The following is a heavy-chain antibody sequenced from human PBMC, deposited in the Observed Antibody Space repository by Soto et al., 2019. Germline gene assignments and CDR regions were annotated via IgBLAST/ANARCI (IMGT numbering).Heavy chain of an antibody. Sequence: EVQMVESGGGLVQPGGSLRLSCAASGYIFSGYWMNWVRQAPGKGLEWVANIKQDGSERYYVDSVEGRFTISRDNAKNSLYLQMNSLRVEDTAVYYCAKKVNSGSGSQYFDYWGQGTLVTVSS. CDR1: GYIFSGYW. CDR2: IKQDGSER. J-gene: IGHJ4*02. CDR3: AKKVNSGSGSQYFDY. V-gene: IGHV3-7*03. D-gene: IGHD3-10*01.